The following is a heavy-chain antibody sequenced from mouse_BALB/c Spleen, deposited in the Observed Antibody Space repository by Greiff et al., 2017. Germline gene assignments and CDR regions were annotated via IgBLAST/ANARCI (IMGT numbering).Heavy chain of an antibody. Sequence: DVKLVESGGGLVQPGGSLKLSCAASGFTFSSYTMSWVRQTPEKRLEWVAYISNGGGSTYYPDTVKGRFTISRDNAKNTLYLQMSSLKSEDTAMYYCAKREKGYFDYWGQGTTLTVSS. CDR2: ISNGGGST. V-gene: IGHV5-12-2*01. J-gene: IGHJ2*01. CDR3: AKREKGYFDY. CDR1: GFTFSSYT.